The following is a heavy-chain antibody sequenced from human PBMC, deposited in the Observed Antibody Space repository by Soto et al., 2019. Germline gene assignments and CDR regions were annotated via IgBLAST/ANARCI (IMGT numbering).Heavy chain of an antibody. CDR1: GYTFTSYF. J-gene: IGHJ4*02. Sequence: ASVKVSCKASGYTFTSYFISWVRQAPGQGLEWMGWISAYNGNTNYAQKLQGRVTMTTDTSTSTAYMELRSLRSDDTAVYYCARVSFTRSSFDYWGQGTLVTVSS. CDR2: ISAYNGNT. V-gene: IGHV1-18*01. CDR3: ARVSFTRSSFDY.